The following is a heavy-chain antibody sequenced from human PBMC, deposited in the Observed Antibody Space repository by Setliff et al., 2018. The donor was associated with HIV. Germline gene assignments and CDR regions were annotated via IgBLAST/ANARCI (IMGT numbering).Heavy chain of an antibody. D-gene: IGHD1-1*01. CDR1: GYTFTDYF. CDR2: ITTQNGER. Sequence: ASVKVSCKASGYTFTDYFIHWVRQAPGQGLEWMGWITTQNGERKITQRFRSSVTMTRDTYISTVYMELSGLTSDDTAFYFCARQLSNSLDHWSQGTPVTVSS. V-gene: IGHV1-2*02. J-gene: IGHJ4*02. CDR3: ARQLSNSLDH.